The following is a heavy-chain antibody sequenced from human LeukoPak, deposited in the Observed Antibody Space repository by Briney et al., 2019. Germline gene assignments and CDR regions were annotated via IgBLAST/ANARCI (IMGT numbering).Heavy chain of an antibody. CDR1: GYTFTSYG. CDR3: AREGQQQLVTNWFDP. J-gene: IGHJ5*02. D-gene: IGHD6-13*01. CDR2: ISAYNGNT. V-gene: IGHV1-18*01. Sequence: ASVKVSCKASGYTFTSYGISWARQAPGQGLEWMGWISAYNGNTNYARKLQGRVTMTTDTSTSTAYMELRSLRSDDTAVYYCAREGQQQLVTNWFDPWGQGTLVTVSS.